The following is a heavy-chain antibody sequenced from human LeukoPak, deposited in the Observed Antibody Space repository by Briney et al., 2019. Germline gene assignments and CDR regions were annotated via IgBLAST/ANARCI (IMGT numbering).Heavy chain of an antibody. CDR3: ARDGSPDCSGGSCYSGTFDY. D-gene: IGHD2-15*01. J-gene: IGHJ4*02. Sequence: GGSLRLSCAASGFTFSSYAMHWVRQAPGKGLEYVSAISSNGGSTYYANSVKGRFTISRDNSKNTLYLQMGSLRAEDMAVYYCARDGSPDCSGGSCYSGTFDYWGQGTPVTVSS. CDR1: GFTFSSYA. V-gene: IGHV3-64*01. CDR2: ISSNGGST.